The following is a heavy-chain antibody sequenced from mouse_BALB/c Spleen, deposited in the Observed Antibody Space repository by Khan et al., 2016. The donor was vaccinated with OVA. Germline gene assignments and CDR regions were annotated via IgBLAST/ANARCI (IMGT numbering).Heavy chain of an antibody. J-gene: IGHJ1*01. V-gene: IGHV1-26*01. Sequence: VRLQQSGPELVKPGASVKMSCKASKYTFTDYYMKWLKQSHGKSLEWIGDINPNNGDTFYNQKFKDKATLTVDKSSSTAYMQLNSLTSEDSAVYYCARGLFDVWGAGTTFTVSS. CDR2: INPNNGDT. CDR3: ARGLFDV. CDR1: KYTFTDYY.